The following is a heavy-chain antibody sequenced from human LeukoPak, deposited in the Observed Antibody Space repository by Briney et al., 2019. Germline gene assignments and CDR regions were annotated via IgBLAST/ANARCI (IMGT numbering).Heavy chain of an antibody. CDR1: GFTFSSYA. J-gene: IGHJ4*02. CDR3: AKVLVWLFDYFHY. Sequence: GGSLRLSCAASGFTFSSYAMSWVRQAPGKGLEWVSTISGSGGSTYYADSVKGRFTISRDNSKNTLYLQMNSLRAEDTAVYYCAKVLVWLFDYFHYWGQGTLVTVSS. D-gene: IGHD3-10*01. V-gene: IGHV3-23*01. CDR2: ISGSGGST.